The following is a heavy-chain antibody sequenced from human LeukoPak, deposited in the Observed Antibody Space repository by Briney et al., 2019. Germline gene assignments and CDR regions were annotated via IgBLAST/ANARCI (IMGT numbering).Heavy chain of an antibody. Sequence: KPSETLSLTCAVSGGSITTYYWTWIRQPPGQALEWIGYIYYTGNTKYNPSLESRVTMSIDTSKNEFSLKIYSVNAADTAVYFCASGSVVTARDQWGQGTLVTVSS. V-gene: IGHV4-59*01. CDR3: ASGSVVTARDQ. D-gene: IGHD2-21*02. J-gene: IGHJ4*02. CDR1: GGSITTYY. CDR2: IYYTGNT.